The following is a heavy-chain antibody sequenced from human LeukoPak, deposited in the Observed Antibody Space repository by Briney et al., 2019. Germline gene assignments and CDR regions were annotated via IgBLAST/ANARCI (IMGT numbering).Heavy chain of an antibody. D-gene: IGHD3-10*01. CDR1: GFTFSSYW. V-gene: IGHV3-74*01. J-gene: IGHJ4*02. CDR2: INTDGNST. Sequence: GGSLRLSCATSGFTFSSYWMHWVRQAPGKGLAWVSRINTDGNSTSYADSVKGRFTISRDNAKNTLYLQMNSLRAEDTAVYYCARGRYYYGSGSASIDYRGQGTLVTVSS. CDR3: ARGRYYYGSGSASIDY.